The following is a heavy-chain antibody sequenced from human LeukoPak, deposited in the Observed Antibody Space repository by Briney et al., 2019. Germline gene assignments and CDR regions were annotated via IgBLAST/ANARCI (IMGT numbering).Heavy chain of an antibody. CDR3: AKSFRIGGQLYYFDY. CDR2: ISYDGSKK. CDR1: GFTFSSYV. Sequence: PGRSLRLSCAASGFTFSSYVMHWVRQAPGKGLEWVIVISYDGSKKDYADSVKGRFTISRDNSKNTLYLQMNSLRAEDTAVYYCAKSFRIGGQLYYFDYWGQGTLVTVSS. D-gene: IGHD6-13*01. J-gene: IGHJ4*02. V-gene: IGHV3-30*04.